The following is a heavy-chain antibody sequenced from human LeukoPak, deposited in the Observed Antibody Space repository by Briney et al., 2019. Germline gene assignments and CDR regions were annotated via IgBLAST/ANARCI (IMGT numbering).Heavy chain of an antibody. Sequence: GGSLRLSCAASGFTFSDYYMSWIRQAPGKGLEWVSYISSSGSTIYYADSVKGRFTISRDNAKNSLYLQMNSLRAEGTAVYYCARALDYYYYMDVWGKGTTVTVSS. CDR2: ISSSGSTI. CDR1: GFTFSDYY. CDR3: ARALDYYYYMDV. V-gene: IGHV3-11*04. J-gene: IGHJ6*03.